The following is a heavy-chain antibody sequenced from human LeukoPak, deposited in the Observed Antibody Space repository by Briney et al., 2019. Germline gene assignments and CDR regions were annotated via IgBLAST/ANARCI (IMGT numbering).Heavy chain of an antibody. CDR3: ARGGTSSAASPFDN. J-gene: IGHJ4*02. V-gene: IGHV4-31*03. CDR2: IYYSGST. D-gene: IGHD6-13*01. CDR1: GCSISSGGYY. Sequence: PSETLSLTCTVSGCSISSGGYYWSCLRQHPGQGLEWIVYIYYSGSTYYNPTLTSRVTISVYTSKKQFSLKLSSVTAAATAVYSCARGGTSSAASPFDNWGQGTLVTVSS.